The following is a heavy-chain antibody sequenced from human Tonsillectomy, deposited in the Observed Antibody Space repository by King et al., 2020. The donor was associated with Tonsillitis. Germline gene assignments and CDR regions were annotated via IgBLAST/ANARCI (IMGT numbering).Heavy chain of an antibody. CDR2: ISGSGGKR. CDR1: GFTFSSYA. V-gene: IGHV3-23*04. D-gene: IGHD3-22*01. J-gene: IGHJ4*02. Sequence: EVQLVESGGGLVQPGGSLRLSCAASGFTFSSYAMSWVRQAPGKGLEWVSAISGSGGKRYYADFVKGRFIISRDNSKNTLYLQMNSLRADDTAVYYCAKDGGYYDSSGYFSDWGQGTLVTVSS. CDR3: AKDGGYYDSSGYFSD.